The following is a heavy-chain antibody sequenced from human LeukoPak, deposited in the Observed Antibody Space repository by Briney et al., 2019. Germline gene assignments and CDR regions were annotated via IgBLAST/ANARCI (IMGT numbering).Heavy chain of an antibody. CDR3: ARVEVTVAGQTPFDY. V-gene: IGHV1-69*04. CDR2: IIPILGIA. Sequence: GASVKVSCKASGYTFTSYGISWVRQAPGQGLEWMGRIIPILGIANYAQKFQGRVTITADKSTSTAYMELSSLRSEDTAVYYCARVEVTVAGQTPFDYWGQGTLVTVSS. CDR1: GYTFTSYG. D-gene: IGHD6-19*01. J-gene: IGHJ4*02.